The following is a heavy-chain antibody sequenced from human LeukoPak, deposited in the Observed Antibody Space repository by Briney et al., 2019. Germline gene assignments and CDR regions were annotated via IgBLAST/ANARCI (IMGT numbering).Heavy chain of an antibody. CDR3: AGDEWERGQI. J-gene: IGHJ1*01. CDR2: INPNSGGT. CDR1: GYTFTGYY. Sequence: ASVKVSCKASGYTFTGYYMHWVRQAPGQGLEWMGWINPNSGGTNYAQKFQGRVTMTRDASISTAYMDLRGVTSDDTAVYYRAGDEWERGQIWGHGTLVIVSS. D-gene: IGHD1-26*01. V-gene: IGHV1-2*02.